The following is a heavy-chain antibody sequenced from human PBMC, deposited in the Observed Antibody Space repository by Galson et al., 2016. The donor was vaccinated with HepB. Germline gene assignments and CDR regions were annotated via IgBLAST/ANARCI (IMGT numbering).Heavy chain of an antibody. D-gene: IGHD6-19*01. V-gene: IGHV3-23*01. J-gene: IGHJ4*02. Sequence: SLRLSCAGSGFNLGSYAMSWLRQAPGKGLEWVSAISGSGLKTHYADSVQGRFIISRENSMSTVYLQMTSLRDEDTAIYFCAKGTGQSVAGPFESWDQGALVTVSS. CDR2: ISGSGLKT. CDR1: GFNLGSYA. CDR3: AKGTGQSVAGPFES.